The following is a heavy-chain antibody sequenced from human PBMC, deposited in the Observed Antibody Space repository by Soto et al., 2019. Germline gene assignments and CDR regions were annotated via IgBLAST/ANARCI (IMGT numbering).Heavy chain of an antibody. CDR1: GGSISSYY. D-gene: IGHD2-15*01. J-gene: IGHJ3*01. CDR2: MYYSGST. V-gene: IGHV4-59*01. CDR3: ARGTVLVVAASKYTDAFDF. Sequence: PSETLSLTCTVSGGSISSYYWNWIRQSPGKGLEWIGYMYYSGSTKYNPSLKSRVTISLDTSKNQFSLNLRSVTAADTAVYYCARGTVLVVAASKYTDAFDFWGQGTMVTVSS.